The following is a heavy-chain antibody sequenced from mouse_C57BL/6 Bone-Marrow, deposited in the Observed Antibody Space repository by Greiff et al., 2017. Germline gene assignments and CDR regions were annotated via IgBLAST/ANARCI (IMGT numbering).Heavy chain of an antibody. J-gene: IGHJ4*01. CDR1: GYTFTGYW. Sequence: QVHLQQPGADLVRPGSSVKLSCKASGYTFTGYWMHWVKQRPIQGLDWIGKIDPSDGETTYNQKFKDKATLTVDKSSRTAYMQLSSLTSEDSAVYCCTRSSHGDAMDYWGQGTSVTVSS. CDR2: IDPSDGET. V-gene: IGHV1-52*01. D-gene: IGHD6-1*01. CDR3: TRSSHGDAMDY.